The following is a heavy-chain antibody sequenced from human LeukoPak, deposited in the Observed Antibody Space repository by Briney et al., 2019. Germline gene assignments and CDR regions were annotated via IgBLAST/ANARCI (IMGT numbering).Heavy chain of an antibody. CDR3: ATAGIAAAGTLDY. D-gene: IGHD6-13*01. CDR1: GYTLTELS. J-gene: IGHJ4*02. CDR2: FDPEDGET. Sequence: ASVKVSCKVSGYTLTELSMHWVRQAPGKGLEWMGGFDPEDGETIYAQKFQGRVTMTEDTSTDTAYMELRSLRSEDTAVYYCATAGIAAAGTLDYWGQGTLVTVSS. V-gene: IGHV1-24*01.